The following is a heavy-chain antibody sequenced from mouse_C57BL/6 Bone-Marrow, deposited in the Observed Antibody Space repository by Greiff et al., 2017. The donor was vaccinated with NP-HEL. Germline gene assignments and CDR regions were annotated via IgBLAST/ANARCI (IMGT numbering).Heavy chain of an antibody. CDR3: ARYYYGSRPYWYLDV. Sequence: VQLQESGAELVKPGASVKISCKASGYELSSYWMKWVKQRRGKGGEWIGQIYPGDGDTNYNGKFKGKATLTADKSSSTAYMQLSSLTSEDSAVYFCARYYYGSRPYWYLDVWDTGTTVTVSS. J-gene: IGHJ1*03. V-gene: IGHV1-80*01. CDR1: GYELSSYW. CDR2: IYPGDGDT. D-gene: IGHD1-1*01.